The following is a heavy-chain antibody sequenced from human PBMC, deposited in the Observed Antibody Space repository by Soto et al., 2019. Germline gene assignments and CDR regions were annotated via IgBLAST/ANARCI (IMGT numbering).Heavy chain of an antibody. J-gene: IGHJ4*02. CDR2: IYWDDDK. D-gene: IGHD3-16*01. CDR1: GFSLSTSGVG. V-gene: IGHV2-5*02. Sequence: QITLKESGPTLVKPTQTLTLTCTFSGFSLSTSGVGVGWIRQPPGKALEWLALIYWDDDKRYSPSLKSRLTIPKDISKNQVVLTMTTMDPLDTATYYCAHRRRGSYFDNWGQGTLVTVSS. CDR3: AHRRRGSYFDN.